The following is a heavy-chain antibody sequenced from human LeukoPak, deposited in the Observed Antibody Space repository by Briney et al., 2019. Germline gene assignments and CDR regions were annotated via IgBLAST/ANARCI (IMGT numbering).Heavy chain of an antibody. Sequence: GGSLRLSCAASGFTFSSYSMNWVRQAPGKGLEWVSYISSSSSTIYYADSAKGRFTISRDNAKNSLYLQMNSLRAEDTAVYYCARDWYDSSGYYYPVFYYYYMDVWGKGTTVTVSS. J-gene: IGHJ6*03. CDR3: ARDWYDSSGYYYPVFYYYYMDV. D-gene: IGHD3-22*01. V-gene: IGHV3-48*01. CDR1: GFTFSSYS. CDR2: ISSSSSTI.